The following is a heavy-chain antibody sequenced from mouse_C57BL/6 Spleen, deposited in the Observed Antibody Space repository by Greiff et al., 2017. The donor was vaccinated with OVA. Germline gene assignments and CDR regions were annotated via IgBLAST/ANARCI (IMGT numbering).Heavy chain of an antibody. CDR3: ARENYDSVRAY. D-gene: IGHD2-4*01. J-gene: IGHJ3*01. Sequence: QVHVKQPGAELVRPGSSVKLSCKASGYTFTSYWMDWVKQRPGQGLEWIGNIYPSDSETHYNQKFKDKATLTVDKSSSTAYMQLSSLTSEDSAVYYCARENYDSVRAYWGQGTLVTVSA. V-gene: IGHV1-61*01. CDR2: IYPSDSET. CDR1: GYTFTSYW.